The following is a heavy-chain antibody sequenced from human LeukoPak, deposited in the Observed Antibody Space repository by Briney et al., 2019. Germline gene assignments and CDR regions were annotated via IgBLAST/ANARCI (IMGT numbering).Heavy chain of an antibody. Sequence: GGSLRLSCAASGFTFSSYWMHWVRQAPGKGLVWVSRINSDGSSTSYADSVKGRFTISRDNAKNTLYLQMNSLRAEDTAVYYCAKDVRSITIFGVVISYFDYWGQGTLVTVSS. V-gene: IGHV3-74*01. CDR1: GFTFSSYW. CDR2: INSDGSST. CDR3: AKDVRSITIFGVVISYFDY. D-gene: IGHD3-3*01. J-gene: IGHJ4*02.